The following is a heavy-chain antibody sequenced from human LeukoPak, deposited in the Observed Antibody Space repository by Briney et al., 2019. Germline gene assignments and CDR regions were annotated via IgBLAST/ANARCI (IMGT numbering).Heavy chain of an antibody. V-gene: IGHV5-51*01. CDR1: GYRFTSDW. Sequence: GESLKISCKGSGYRFTSDWIGWVRQMPGKGLEWMGIIYPGDSDTRYSPSFQGQVTISADKSVNTAYLQWSSLRASDTAMYYCARLSGRVVCSAGSCYIDSWGQGTLVTVSS. CDR3: ARLSGRVVCSAGSCYIDS. D-gene: IGHD2-15*01. J-gene: IGHJ4*02. CDR2: IYPGDSDT.